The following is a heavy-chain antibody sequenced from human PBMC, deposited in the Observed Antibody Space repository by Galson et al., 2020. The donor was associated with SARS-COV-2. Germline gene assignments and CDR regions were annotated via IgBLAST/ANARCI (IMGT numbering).Heavy chain of an antibody. J-gene: IGHJ3*02. Sequence: TGGSLRLSCAASGFTFSDYYMSWIRQAPGKGLEWVSYISSSGSTINYADSVKGRFTISRDNAKNSLYLQMNSLRAEDTAVYYCARDQRIRYFDWLESAFDIWGQGTMVTVSS. CDR3: ARDQRIRYFDWLESAFDI. D-gene: IGHD3-9*01. CDR1: GFTFSDYY. CDR2: ISSSGSTI. V-gene: IGHV3-11*01.